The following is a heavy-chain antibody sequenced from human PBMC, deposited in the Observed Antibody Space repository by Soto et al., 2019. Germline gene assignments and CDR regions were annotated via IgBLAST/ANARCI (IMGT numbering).Heavy chain of an antibody. J-gene: IGHJ2*01. CDR1: GVTFSSYA. CDR3: ARAGVESFGGRYRSYGDFDL. CDR2: ILPIFGTA. Sequence: QVQLVHSGAEVKKPVSSVKVSCKASGVTFSSYAIIWVRQARGQGLEWMGGILPIFGTANYAQKFQGRVTVPADESTSTAYMELSSLRSEDTAVYYCARAGVESFGGRYRSYGDFDLCGRGTLVTVSS. V-gene: IGHV1-69*01. D-gene: IGHD1-26*01.